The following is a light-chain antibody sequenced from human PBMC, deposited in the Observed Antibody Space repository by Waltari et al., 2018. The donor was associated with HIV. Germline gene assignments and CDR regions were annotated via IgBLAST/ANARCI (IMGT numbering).Light chain of an antibody. J-gene: IGKJ4*01. Sequence: AIQLTQSPSSLSASVRDRVTITCRASQGIRSALAWYQQKPGKAPNLLIYDASTLESGVPSRFRGNGSGTDFTLTISSLQPEDFATYYCQQFNTYPLTFGGGTKVE. CDR2: DAS. CDR3: QQFNTYPLT. V-gene: IGKV1-13*02. CDR1: QGIRSA.